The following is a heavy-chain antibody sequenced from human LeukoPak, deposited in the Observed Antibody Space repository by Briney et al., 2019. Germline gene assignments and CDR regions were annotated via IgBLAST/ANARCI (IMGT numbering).Heavy chain of an antibody. D-gene: IGHD3-10*01. Sequence: GGALRLSCAASGFTFSSYWMSWVRQAPGKGLEWGANIKQDGSEKYYVDSVKGRFTISRDNAKNSLYLQMNSLRAEDTAVYYCARDVYYGSGSPTVDYWGQGTLVTVSS. V-gene: IGHV3-7*01. J-gene: IGHJ4*02. CDR2: IKQDGSEK. CDR3: ARDVYYGSGSPTVDY. CDR1: GFTFSSYW.